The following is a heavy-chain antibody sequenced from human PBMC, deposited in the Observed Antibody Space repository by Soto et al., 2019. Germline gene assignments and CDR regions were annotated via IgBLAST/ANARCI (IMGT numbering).Heavy chain of an antibody. CDR3: ARYITRDYYYYGMDV. J-gene: IGHJ6*02. Sequence: GESLKISCKGSGYSFTSYWISWVRQMPGKGLEWMGRIDPSDSYTNYSPSFQGHVTISADKSISTAYLQWSSLKASDTAMYYCARYITRDYYYYGMDVWGQGTTVTVSS. CDR2: IDPSDSYT. V-gene: IGHV5-10-1*01. CDR1: GYSFTSYW. D-gene: IGHD1-20*01.